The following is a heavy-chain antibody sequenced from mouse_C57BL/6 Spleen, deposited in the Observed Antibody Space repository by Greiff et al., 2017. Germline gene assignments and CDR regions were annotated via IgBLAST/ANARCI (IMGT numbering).Heavy chain of an antibody. D-gene: IGHD2-3*01. CDR3: TRSGDGYRYFDV. Sequence: QVHVKQSGAELVRPGASVTLSCKASGYTFTDYEMHWVKQTPVHGLEWIGAIDPETGGTAYNQKFKGKAILTADKSSSTAYMELRSLTSEDSAVYYCTRSGDGYRYFDVWGTGTTVTVSS. J-gene: IGHJ1*03. V-gene: IGHV1-15*01. CDR2: IDPETGGT. CDR1: GYTFTDYE.